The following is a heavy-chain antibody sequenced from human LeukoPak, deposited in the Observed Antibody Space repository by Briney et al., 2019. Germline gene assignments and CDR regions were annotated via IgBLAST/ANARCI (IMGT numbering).Heavy chain of an antibody. V-gene: IGHV3-66*01. J-gene: IGHJ6*02. Sequence: VGSLRLSCVASGFTVSTNYINWVRQAPGKGLEWVSVMDSGGSTNLADSVKGRFTISRDNSKNTLYLQMNSLRAEDTAVYYCARGGTYAVYYFGMDVWGQGTTVTVS. CDR2: MDSGGST. CDR3: ARGGTYAVYYFGMDV. CDR1: GFTVSTNY. D-gene: IGHD2-8*01.